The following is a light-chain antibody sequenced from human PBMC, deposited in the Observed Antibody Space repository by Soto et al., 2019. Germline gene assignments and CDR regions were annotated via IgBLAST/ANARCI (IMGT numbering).Light chain of an antibody. Sequence: EIVMTQSPATLSVSPGERATLSCRASQSINNKVAWYQQKPGQAPRLLIYGASTRATGISARFSGSGSGTEFTLTISSLQSEDFAVYYCQQYHNWPITFGQGTRLEIK. CDR1: QSINNK. CDR3: QQYHNWPIT. J-gene: IGKJ5*01. CDR2: GAS. V-gene: IGKV3-15*01.